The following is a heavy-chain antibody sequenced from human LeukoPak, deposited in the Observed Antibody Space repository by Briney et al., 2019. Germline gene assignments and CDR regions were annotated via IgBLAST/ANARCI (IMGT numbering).Heavy chain of an antibody. J-gene: IGHJ4*02. CDR3: VRDRNYFEALQRSY. CDR1: GFTFSTFA. Sequence: GGSLRLSCAASGFTFSTFAMSWVRQDPGRGLEWVSSITGVGDTTYYPESVKGRFTISRDNSKSTLYLQMDSLRVEDTAVYFCVRDRNYFEALQRSYWGQGTLVTVSS. CDR2: ITGVGDTT. D-gene: IGHD1-7*01. V-gene: IGHV3-23*01.